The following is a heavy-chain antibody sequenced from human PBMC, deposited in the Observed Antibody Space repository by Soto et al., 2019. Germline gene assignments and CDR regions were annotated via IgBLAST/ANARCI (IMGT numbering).Heavy chain of an antibody. J-gene: IGHJ4*02. CDR1: GYTFTNFG. CDR2: ISAYNGNT. Sequence: QVQLVQSGAEVKKPGASVKVSCKASGYTFTNFGISWVRQAPGQGLEWMGWISAYNGNTNYAQKFQGRVTMTPDTPTSTAYMEVRSLRFDDAAVYYGARGGTPIDYWGQGTLVTVSS. D-gene: IGHD3-16*01. V-gene: IGHV1-18*01. CDR3: ARGGTPIDY.